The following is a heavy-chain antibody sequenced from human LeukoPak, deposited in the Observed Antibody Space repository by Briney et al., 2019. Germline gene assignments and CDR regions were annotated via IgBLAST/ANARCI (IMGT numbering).Heavy chain of an antibody. CDR1: GFSFSNYE. CDR3: ARGVPARRFDY. Sequence: GSLRLSCAASGFSFSNYEMKWVRQAPGKGLEWVSYISSSGSTTYYADSVKGRFTISRDNAKNSLSLQMNSLRVEDTAVYYCARGVPARRFDYWGQGTLVTVSS. J-gene: IGHJ4*02. CDR2: ISSSGSTT. V-gene: IGHV3-48*03.